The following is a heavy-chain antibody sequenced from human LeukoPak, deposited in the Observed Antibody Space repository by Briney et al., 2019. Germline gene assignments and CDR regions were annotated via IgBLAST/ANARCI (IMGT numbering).Heavy chain of an antibody. V-gene: IGHV3-30*02. CDR3: AKVASGSYYGAFDI. CDR1: GFTFSSYG. CDR2: IRYDGSNK. J-gene: IGHJ3*02. Sequence: PGGSLRLSCAASGFTFSSYGMHWVRQAPGKGLEWVAFIRYDGSNKYYADSVKGRFTISRDNSKNTLHLQMNSLRAEDTAVYYCAKVASGSYYGAFDIWGQGTMVTVSS. D-gene: IGHD1-26*01.